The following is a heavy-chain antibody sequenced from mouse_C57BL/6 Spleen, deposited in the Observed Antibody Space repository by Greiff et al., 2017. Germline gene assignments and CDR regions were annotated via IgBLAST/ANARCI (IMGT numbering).Heavy chain of an antibody. CDR3: AREQDGITTVVFDY. D-gene: IGHD1-1*01. CDR2: INPGSGGT. Sequence: QVHVKQSGAELVRPGTSVKVSCKASGYAFTNYLIEWVKQRPGQGLEWIGVINPGSGGTNYNEKFKGKATLTADKSASTAYMQLSSLTSEDSAVYFCAREQDGITTVVFDYWGQGTTLTVSS. J-gene: IGHJ2*01. CDR1: GYAFTNYL. V-gene: IGHV1-54*01.